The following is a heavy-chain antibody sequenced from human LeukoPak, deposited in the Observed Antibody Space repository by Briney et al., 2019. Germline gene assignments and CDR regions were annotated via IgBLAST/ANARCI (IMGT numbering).Heavy chain of an antibody. V-gene: IGHV4-4*07. Sequence: SETLSLTRTVSGGSISSYYWSWIRQPAGKGLEWIGRIYTSGSTNYNPSLKSRVTMSVDTSKNQFSLKLSSVTAADTAVYYCAASYMYYYDSSGYYYPFDYWGQGTLVTVSS. D-gene: IGHD3-22*01. J-gene: IGHJ4*02. CDR1: GGSISSYY. CDR3: AASYMYYYDSSGYYYPFDY. CDR2: IYTSGST.